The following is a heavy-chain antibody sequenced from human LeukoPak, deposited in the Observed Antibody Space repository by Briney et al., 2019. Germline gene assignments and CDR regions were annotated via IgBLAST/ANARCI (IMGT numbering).Heavy chain of an antibody. J-gene: IGHJ4*02. CDR1: GYTFTSYY. D-gene: IGHD3-22*01. Sequence: ASVKVSCKASGYTFTSYYMHWVRQAPGQGLEWMGIINPSGGSTSYAQKLQGRVTMTRDTSTSTVYMELSSLRSEDTAVYYCARDHQYYYDSSGYYYPDYWGQGTLVTVSS. CDR2: INPSGGST. V-gene: IGHV1-46*04. CDR3: ARDHQYYYDSSGYYYPDY.